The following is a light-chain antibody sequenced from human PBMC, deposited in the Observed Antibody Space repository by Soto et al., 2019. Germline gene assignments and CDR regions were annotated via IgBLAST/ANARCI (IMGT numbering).Light chain of an antibody. CDR1: QSVLYSSNNKNY. CDR2: WAS. CDR3: QHYYSTHIS. Sequence: DIVMTQSPDSLAVSLGERATINCKSSQSVLYSSNNKNYLAWYQQKPGQPPELLIYWASTRESGVPDRFSGSGLGTDYTLINSSLQAEDGAVYCCQHYYSTHISFGQGTRLEIK. J-gene: IGKJ5*01. V-gene: IGKV4-1*01.